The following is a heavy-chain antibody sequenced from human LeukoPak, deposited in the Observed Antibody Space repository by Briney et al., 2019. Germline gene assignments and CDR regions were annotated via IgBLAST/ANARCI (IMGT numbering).Heavy chain of an antibody. J-gene: IGHJ2*01. D-gene: IGHD3-9*01. CDR2: YNHGGST. CDR1: GGFFSGYY. V-gene: IGHV4-34*01. Sequence: SSMQFFSWAAGGGFFSGYYGCWSRKPPGDRQELIGEYNHGGSTNYNPSLKSRVTISVDTSKNPFSLKLSSVTAADTAVYYCARGLDILTGYFSSWYFDLWGRGTLVTVSS. CDR3: ARGLDILTGYFSSWYFDL.